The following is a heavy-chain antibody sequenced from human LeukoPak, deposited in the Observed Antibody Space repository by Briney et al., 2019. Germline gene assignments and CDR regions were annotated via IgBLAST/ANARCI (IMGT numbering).Heavy chain of an antibody. D-gene: IGHD6-19*01. CDR2: INPSGGST. CDR3: ARRDSSGWYLDY. Sequence: ASVKVSCKASGYTFTSYYMHWVRQAPGQGLEWMGLINPSGGSTSYAQKFQGRVTMTRDMSTSTVYMELSSLRSEDTAVYYCARRDSSGWYLDYWGQGTLVTVSS. V-gene: IGHV1-46*01. J-gene: IGHJ4*02. CDR1: GYTFTSYY.